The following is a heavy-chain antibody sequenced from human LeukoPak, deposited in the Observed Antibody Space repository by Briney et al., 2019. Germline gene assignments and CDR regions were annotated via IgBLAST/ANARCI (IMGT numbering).Heavy chain of an antibody. CDR1: GYTFTSYD. CDR2: MNPNSGNT. CDR3: ARGPVTTSLNYYYYYMDV. J-gene: IGHJ6*03. Sequence: ASVKVSCKASGYTFTSYDINWVRQATGQGLEWMGWMNPNSGNTGYAQKLQGRVTITRNTSISTAYMELSSLRSEDTAVYYCARGPVTTSLNYYYYYMDVWGKGTTVTVSS. D-gene: IGHD4-11*01. V-gene: IGHV1-8*03.